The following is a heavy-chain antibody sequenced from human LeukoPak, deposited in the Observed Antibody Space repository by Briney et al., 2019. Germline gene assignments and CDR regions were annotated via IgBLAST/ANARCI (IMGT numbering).Heavy chain of an antibody. J-gene: IGHJ4*02. CDR2: INPNSGGT. CDR3: ARGRTAGSGYANDY. Sequence: ASVKVSCKASGYTFTGYYMHWVRQAPGQGLEWMGRINPNSGGTNYAQKFQGRVTMTRDTSISTAYMELSRLRSDDTAVYYCARGRTAGSGYANDYWGQGTLVTVSS. V-gene: IGHV1-2*06. D-gene: IGHD3-22*01. CDR1: GYTFTGYY.